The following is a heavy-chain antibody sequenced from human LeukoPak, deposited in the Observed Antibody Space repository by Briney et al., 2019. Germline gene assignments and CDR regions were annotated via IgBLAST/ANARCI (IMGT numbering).Heavy chain of an antibody. CDR3: ARLLPTTKTYYSGSGKGDY. CDR2: INHSGST. J-gene: IGHJ4*02. Sequence: SETLSLTCAVYGGSFSGYYWSWIRQPPGKGLEWIGEINHSGSTNYNPSLKSRVTISVDTSKNQFSLKLSSVTAADTAVYYCARLLPTTKTYYSGSGKGDYWGQGTLVTVSS. CDR1: GGSFSGYY. D-gene: IGHD3-10*01. V-gene: IGHV4-34*01.